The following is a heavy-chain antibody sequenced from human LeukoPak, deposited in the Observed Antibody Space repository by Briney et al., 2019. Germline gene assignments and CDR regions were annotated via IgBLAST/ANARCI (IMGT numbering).Heavy chain of an antibody. CDR2: INQDGSEK. CDR1: GFTFSNYW. D-gene: IGHD2/OR15-2a*01. J-gene: IGHJ4*02. V-gene: IGHV3-7*03. Sequence: PGGSLRLSCAASGFTFSNYWLTWVRQAPGQGLEWVANINQDGSEKHYVDSVKGQFTISRDNSKNTVYLQMNSLRAEDTAVYYCAKAGDLSTFAYYFDYWGQGSLVTVSS. CDR3: AKAGDLSTFAYYFDY.